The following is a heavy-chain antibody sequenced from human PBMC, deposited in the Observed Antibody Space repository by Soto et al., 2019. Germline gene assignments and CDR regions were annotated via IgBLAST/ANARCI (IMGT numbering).Heavy chain of an antibody. V-gene: IGHV4-34*01. D-gene: IGHD4-17*01. CDR1: GGSFSGYY. J-gene: IGHJ4*02. CDR3: ARGLSAHGDFDY. Sequence: QVQLQQWGAGLLKPSETLSLTCAVYGGSFSGYYWSWIRQPPGKGLEWIGEINHSGSTNYNPSLKIRVTISVDTSKNQFSLKLSSVTAADTAVYYCARGLSAHGDFDYWGQGTLVTVSS. CDR2: INHSGST.